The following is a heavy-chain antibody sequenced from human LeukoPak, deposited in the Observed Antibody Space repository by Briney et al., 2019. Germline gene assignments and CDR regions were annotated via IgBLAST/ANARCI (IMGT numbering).Heavy chain of an antibody. Sequence: SETLSLTCTVSGDSINSLDLWSWVRQPPGKGLEWIGEIYHSGSTNYNPSLKSRVAISVDKSKNQFSLKLSSVTAADTAVYYCARDRGAEGYDSSGYYWATAFDIWGQGTMVTVSS. CDR1: GDSINSLDL. J-gene: IGHJ3*02. D-gene: IGHD3-22*01. V-gene: IGHV4-4*02. CDR3: ARDRGAEGYDSSGYYWATAFDI. CDR2: IYHSGST.